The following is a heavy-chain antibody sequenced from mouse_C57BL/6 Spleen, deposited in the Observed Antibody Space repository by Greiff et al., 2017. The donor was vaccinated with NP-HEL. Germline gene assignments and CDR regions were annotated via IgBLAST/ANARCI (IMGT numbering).Heavy chain of an antibody. CDR2: IYPGVGDT. CDR1: GYAFSSSW. V-gene: IGHV1-82*01. J-gene: IGHJ3*01. D-gene: IGHD2-3*01. CDR3: ARDGGLLLPFAY. Sequence: QVQLQQSGPELVKPGASVKISCKASGYAFSSSWMTWVKQRPGKGLEWIGRIYPGVGDTNYNGKFKGKATLTVDKYSSTAYMQLCSLTSVDSAVYFCARDGGLLLPFAYWGQGALVTFST.